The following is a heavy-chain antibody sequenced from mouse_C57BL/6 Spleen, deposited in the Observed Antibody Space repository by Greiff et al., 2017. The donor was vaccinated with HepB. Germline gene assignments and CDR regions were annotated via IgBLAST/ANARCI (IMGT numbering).Heavy chain of an antibody. CDR3: ARGVDGYPFAY. V-gene: IGHV7-1*01. Sequence: DVKLVESGGGLVQSGRSLRLSCATSGFTFSDFYMEWVRQAPGKGLEWIAASRNKANDYTTEYSASVKGRFIVSRDTSQSILYLQMNALRAEDTAIYYCARGVDGYPFAYWGQGTLVTVSA. CDR1: GFTFSDFY. J-gene: IGHJ3*01. CDR2: SRNKANDYTT. D-gene: IGHD2-3*01.